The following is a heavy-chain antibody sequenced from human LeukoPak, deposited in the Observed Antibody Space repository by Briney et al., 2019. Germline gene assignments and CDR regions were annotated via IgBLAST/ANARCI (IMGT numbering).Heavy chain of an antibody. Sequence: SETLSLTCTVSGDSIGSSDNYWGWIRQPPGKGLEWIGSCYYSRNTYYNPSLKSRVTISVDTSKNQLSLTLTSVSAADTAVNYCARHPHYYYDNSARWGQGTLVTVSS. V-gene: IGHV4-39*01. J-gene: IGHJ4*02. D-gene: IGHD3-22*01. CDR1: GDSIGSSDNY. CDR3: ARHPHYYYDNSAR. CDR2: CYYSRNT.